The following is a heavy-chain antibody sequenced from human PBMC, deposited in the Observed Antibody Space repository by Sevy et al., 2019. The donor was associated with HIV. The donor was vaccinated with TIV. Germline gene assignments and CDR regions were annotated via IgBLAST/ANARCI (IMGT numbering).Heavy chain of an antibody. CDR2: IQFDGSSQ. D-gene: IGHD2-8*02. Sequence: GGSLRLSCAASAFTFSYSGMHWVRQAPGKGLEWVTFIQFDGSSQYYAESVKGRFTILRDNTKNTLYLQMNSLRRDDTAVYYCAKNTAAVGVGGFDYWGQGALVTVSS. J-gene: IGHJ4*02. CDR3: AKNTAAVGVGGFDY. V-gene: IGHV3-30*02. CDR1: AFTFSYSG.